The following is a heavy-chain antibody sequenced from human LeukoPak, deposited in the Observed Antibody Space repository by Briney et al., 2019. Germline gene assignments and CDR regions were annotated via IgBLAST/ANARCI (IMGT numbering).Heavy chain of an antibody. CDR1: GFTFDDYA. CDR3: AKGPRVDYGDFYFDY. J-gene: IGHJ4*02. Sequence: GGSLRLSCAASGFTFDDYAMHWVRQAPGKGLEWVSGISWNSGSIGYADSVKGRFTISRDNAKNSLYLQMNSLRAEDTALYYCAKGPRVDYGDFYFDYWGQGTLVTVSS. V-gene: IGHV3-9*01. D-gene: IGHD4-17*01. CDR2: ISWNSGSI.